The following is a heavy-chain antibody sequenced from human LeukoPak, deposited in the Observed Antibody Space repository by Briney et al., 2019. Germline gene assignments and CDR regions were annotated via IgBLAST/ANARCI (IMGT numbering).Heavy chain of an antibody. CDR1: GYTLTNYA. Sequence: ASVKVSCKASGYTLTNYALNWVRQAPGQGLEWMGWINTDTGNPTYAQGFTGRFVFSLDTSVNTAYLQISSLKAEDTAIYYCARVQGYCSTTSCYPHYWGQGTLVTVSS. D-gene: IGHD2-2*01. J-gene: IGHJ4*02. CDR2: INTDTGNP. V-gene: IGHV7-4-1*02. CDR3: ARVQGYCSTTSCYPHY.